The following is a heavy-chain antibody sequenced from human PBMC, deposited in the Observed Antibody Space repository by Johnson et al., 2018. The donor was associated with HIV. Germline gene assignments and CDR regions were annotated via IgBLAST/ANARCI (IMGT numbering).Heavy chain of an antibody. J-gene: IGHJ3*02. CDR2: IPSGGNHI. V-gene: IGHV3-48*03. CDR1: AVTFSRDK. Sequence: VLLVESGGGLVQPGGSLRLSCAASAVTFSRDKMHWVRQAPGTGLQWVAYIPSGGNHIVYADSVRGRFIISRDNAKNALYLQMNSLRAEDTAVYYCARVRVGAFDIWGQGTMVTVSS. CDR3: ARVRVGAFDI. D-gene: IGHD1-26*01.